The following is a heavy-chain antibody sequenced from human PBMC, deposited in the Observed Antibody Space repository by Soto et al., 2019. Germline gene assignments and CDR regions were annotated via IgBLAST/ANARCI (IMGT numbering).Heavy chain of an antibody. CDR3: AKELASSGWYQGYYYYGMDV. Sequence: PGGSLRLSCAASGFTFSSYGIHWVRQAPGKGLEWVAVIWYDGSNKYYADSVKGRFTIARDNSKNTLYLQMNSLRAEDTAVYYCAKELASSGWYQGYYYYGMDVWGHGTTVTVSS. V-gene: IGHV3-33*06. J-gene: IGHJ6*02. CDR2: IWYDGSNK. CDR1: GFTFSSYG. D-gene: IGHD6-19*01.